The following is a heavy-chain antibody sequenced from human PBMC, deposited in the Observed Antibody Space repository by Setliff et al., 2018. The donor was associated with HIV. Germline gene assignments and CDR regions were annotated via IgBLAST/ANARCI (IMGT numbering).Heavy chain of an antibody. CDR1: GFSFSSHW. Sequence: GGSLRLSCAASGFSFSSHWMSWVRQAPGKGLEWVANIKEDGSERYYVESVKGRFIISRDNARNSLHLQMNSLRVEDTAVYYCARVYYDLLTAEAANFDYWGQGTLVTVSS. CDR2: IKEDGSER. CDR3: ARVYYDLLTAEAANFDY. V-gene: IGHV3-7*04. D-gene: IGHD3-9*01. J-gene: IGHJ4*02.